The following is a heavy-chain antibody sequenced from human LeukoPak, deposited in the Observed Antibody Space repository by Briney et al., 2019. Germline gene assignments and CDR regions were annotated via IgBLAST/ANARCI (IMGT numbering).Heavy chain of an antibody. Sequence: SETLSLTCTVSGGSISRYYWSWIRQPPGKGLEWIGEINHSGSTNYNPSLKSRVTISVDTSKNQFSLKLSSVTAADTAVYYCARGGPYDFWSGFRYGMDVWGQGTTVTASS. CDR3: ARGGPYDFWSGFRYGMDV. V-gene: IGHV4-34*01. CDR2: INHSGST. CDR1: GGSISRYY. D-gene: IGHD3-3*01. J-gene: IGHJ6*02.